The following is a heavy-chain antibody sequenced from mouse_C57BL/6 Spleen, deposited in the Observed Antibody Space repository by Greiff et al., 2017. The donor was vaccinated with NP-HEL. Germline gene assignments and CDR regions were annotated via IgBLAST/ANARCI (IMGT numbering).Heavy chain of an antibody. J-gene: IGHJ1*03. D-gene: IGHD1-1*01. CDR2: ISSGSSTI. CDR1: GFTFSDYG. Sequence: EVKLVESGGGLVKPGGSLKLSCAASGFTFSDYGMHWVRQAPEKGLEWVAYISSGSSTIYYADNVKGRFTISRDNATYTLFLKMTSLRSDDTAMYYCARQITTVVDWYFDVWGTGTTVTVSS. CDR3: ARQITTVVDWYFDV. V-gene: IGHV5-17*01.